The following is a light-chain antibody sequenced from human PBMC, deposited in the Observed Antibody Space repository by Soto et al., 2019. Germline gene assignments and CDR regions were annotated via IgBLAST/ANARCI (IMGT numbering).Light chain of an antibody. CDR1: QSVSSSY. CDR3: QQDGSSPPT. CDR2: GPS. J-gene: IGKJ1*01. Sequence: EIGLTQSPGTLSLSPGERATLSCRASQSVSSSYLAWYQQKLGQAPRLLIYGPSIRATGIPDRFRGSGSGTDLPLTISRLEPEDFAVYYCQQDGSSPPTFGPGTKVEI. V-gene: IGKV3-20*01.